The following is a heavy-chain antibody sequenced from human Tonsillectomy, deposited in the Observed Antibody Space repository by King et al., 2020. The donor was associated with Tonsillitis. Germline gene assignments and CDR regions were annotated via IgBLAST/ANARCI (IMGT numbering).Heavy chain of an antibody. V-gene: IGHV3-23*04. J-gene: IGHJ6*02. CDR2: ISGSGGST. Sequence: VQLVESGGGLVQPGGSLRLSCAASGFTFSSYAMSWVRRAPGKGLEWVSAISGSGGSTFYADSVKGRFTISRDNSKNTLYLQLNSLRAEDTAVFYCARERYFDWLSPDDYYSSGMDVWGQGTTVTVSS. CDR1: GFTFSSYA. D-gene: IGHD3-9*01. CDR3: ARERYFDWLSPDDYYSSGMDV.